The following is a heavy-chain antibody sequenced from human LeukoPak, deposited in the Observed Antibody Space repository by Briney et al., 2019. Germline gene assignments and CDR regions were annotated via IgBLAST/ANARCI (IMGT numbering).Heavy chain of an antibody. J-gene: IGHJ5*02. CDR3: ARVLIWFGQLQNWFDP. V-gene: IGHV4-39*07. D-gene: IGHD3-10*01. Sequence: SETLSLTCTVSGGSMTNNTFYWGWLRQPPGKGLEWVGSIYHTGPTYYNPSHKSRVTISVDTSKNQFSLKLSSVTAADTAVYYCARVLIWFGQLQNWFDPWGPGTLVTVSS. CDR1: GGSMTNNTFY. CDR2: IYHTGPT.